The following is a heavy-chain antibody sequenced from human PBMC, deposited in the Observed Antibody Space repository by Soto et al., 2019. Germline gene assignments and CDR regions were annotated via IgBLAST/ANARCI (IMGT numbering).Heavy chain of an antibody. CDR2: ISSSSSYT. V-gene: IGHV3-11*06. CDR3: AREERSGTPRNYYYYYGMDV. Sequence: PGGSLRLSCAASGFTFSDYYVSWIRQAPGKGLEWVSYISSSSSYTNYADSVKGRFTISRDNAKNSLYLQMNSLRAEDTAVYYCAREERSGTPRNYYYYYGMDVWAKGPRSPSP. CDR1: GFTFSDYY. J-gene: IGHJ6*02. D-gene: IGHD1-1*01.